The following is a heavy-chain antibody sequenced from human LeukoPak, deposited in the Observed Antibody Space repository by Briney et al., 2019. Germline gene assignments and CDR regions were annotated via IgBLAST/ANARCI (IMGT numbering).Heavy chain of an antibody. CDR2: ISSTSSYI. CDR1: GLTFSSYG. J-gene: IGHJ4*02. V-gene: IGHV3-21*01. CDR3: ARVGYSSGWYFDY. D-gene: IGHD6-19*01. Sequence: GGSLRLSCAASGLTFSSYGMNWVRQAPGKGLEWVSSISSTSSYIYYADSVKGRFTISRDNAQKSLYLQMNSLRAEDTAVYYCARVGYSSGWYFDYWGQGTLVTVSS.